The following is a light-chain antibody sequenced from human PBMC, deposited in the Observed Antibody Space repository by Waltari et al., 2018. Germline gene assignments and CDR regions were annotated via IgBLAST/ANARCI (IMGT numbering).Light chain of an antibody. J-gene: IGLJ3*02. CDR1: SSHVGRNF. CDR3: AAWDDNLGGV. CDR2: QNN. Sequence: QSVLTQPHSASGTPGQRVTTSCSESSSHVGRNFVFWYQQLPGAAPKLLIFQNNQRPSGVPDRFSGSNSGTSASLDISGLRSEDEADYYCAAWDDNLGGVFGGGTKLTVL. V-gene: IGLV1-47*01.